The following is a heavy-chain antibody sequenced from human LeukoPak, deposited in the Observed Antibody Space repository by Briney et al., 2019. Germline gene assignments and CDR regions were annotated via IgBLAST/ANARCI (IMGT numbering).Heavy chain of an antibody. CDR1: GFTFSNAW. D-gene: IGHD5-12*01. CDR2: IKSKTDGGTT. V-gene: IGHV3-15*01. J-gene: IGHJ4*02. CDR3: TTGIGYSGYDSDY. Sequence: GGSLRLSCAASGFTFSNAWMSWVRQAPGKGLDWVGRIKSKTDGGTTDYAAPVKGRFTISRDDSKNTLYLQMNSLKTEDTAVYYCTTGIGYSGYDSDYWGQGTLVTVSS.